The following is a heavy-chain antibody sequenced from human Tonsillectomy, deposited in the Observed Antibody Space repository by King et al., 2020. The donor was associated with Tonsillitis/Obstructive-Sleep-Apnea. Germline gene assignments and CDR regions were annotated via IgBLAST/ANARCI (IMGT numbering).Heavy chain of an antibody. J-gene: IGHJ3*01. CDR3: AKMXLXXYDSTXGAFXL. V-gene: IGHV5-51*03. CDR1: GYSFTTYW. Sequence: QLVQSGTEVKKPGESLKISCKGSGYSFTTYWIGXVRQMPGKGLEWMGIIYPGDSDTTYSPSFQGQVTVSADESISTAYLQWSRLKASDTAMYYCAKMXLXXYDSTXGAFXLWGQXTMVTVSX. CDR2: IYPGDSDT. D-gene: IGHD3-22*01.